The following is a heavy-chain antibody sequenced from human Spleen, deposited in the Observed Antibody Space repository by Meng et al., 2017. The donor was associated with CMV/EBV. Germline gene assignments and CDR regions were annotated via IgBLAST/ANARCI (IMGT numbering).Heavy chain of an antibody. CDR1: GYTFTRYY. J-gene: IGHJ5*01. CDR3: AREYISSWFDF. D-gene: IGHD1-1*01. Sequence: ASVKVSCKASGYTFTRYYMHWVRQAPGQGLEWMGIINPSGGSTNYAQKFQGRVTMTRDTSISTAYMELSRLRFDDTAVYYCAREYISSWFDFWGQGTLVTVSS. V-gene: IGHV1-46*01. CDR2: INPSGGST.